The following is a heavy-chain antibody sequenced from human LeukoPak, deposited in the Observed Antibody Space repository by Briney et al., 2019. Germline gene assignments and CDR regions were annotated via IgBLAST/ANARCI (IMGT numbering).Heavy chain of an antibody. V-gene: IGHV5-51*01. Sequence: GESLKISCKGSGYNFTNYWIGWVRQMPGKGLEWMGIIYPGDSDVRYSPSFQGQVTISADKSINTAYLQRSSLKASDTAIYYCARGGSHFEYWGQGTLVTVSS. J-gene: IGHJ4*02. CDR2: IYPGDSDV. D-gene: IGHD3-16*01. CDR3: ARGGSHFEY. CDR1: GYNFTNYW.